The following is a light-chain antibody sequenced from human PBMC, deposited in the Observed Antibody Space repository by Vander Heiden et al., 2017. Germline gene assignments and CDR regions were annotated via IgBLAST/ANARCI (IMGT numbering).Light chain of an antibody. CDR2: GAS. Sequence: EILSTQSPGTLSLSPGERATLSCRASQSVSSSYLTWYQQKPGQAPRVLIYGASSRATGIPDRFSGSGSGTDFTLTISRLERGDFAVYYCQQYGSSPWTFGQGTKVEIK. V-gene: IGKV3-20*01. CDR1: QSVSSSY. J-gene: IGKJ1*01. CDR3: QQYGSSPWT.